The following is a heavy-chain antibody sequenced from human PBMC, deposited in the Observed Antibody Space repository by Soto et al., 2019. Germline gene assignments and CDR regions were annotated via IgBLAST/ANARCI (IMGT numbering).Heavy chain of an antibody. J-gene: IGHJ4*02. CDR1: GYTFTSYG. Sequence: ASVKVSCKACGYTFTSYGISWVRQAPGQGLEWMGWISAYNGNTNYAQKLQGRVTMTTDTSTSTAYMELRSLRSEATVVYYCAGDPSLYFVILTCYTAPNNYYDYWSEGTLVTVSS. CDR3: AGDPSLYFVILTCYTAPNNYYDY. D-gene: IGHD3-9*01. CDR2: ISAYNGNT. V-gene: IGHV1-18*01.